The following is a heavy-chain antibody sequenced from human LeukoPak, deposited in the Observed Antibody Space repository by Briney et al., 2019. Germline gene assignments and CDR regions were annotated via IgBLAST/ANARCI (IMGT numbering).Heavy chain of an antibody. CDR1: GFTFSSYW. J-gene: IGHJ5*02. Sequence: QPGGSLRLSCAASGFTFSSYWMYWVRQAPGKGLVWVSRINTDGRTTNYADSVKGRFTISRDNAKNTLYLQMNTLRAEDTAVYYCAKVQDGSGIVSWGQGTLVTVSS. V-gene: IGHV3-74*01. CDR2: INTDGRTT. CDR3: AKVQDGSGIVS. D-gene: IGHD3-10*01.